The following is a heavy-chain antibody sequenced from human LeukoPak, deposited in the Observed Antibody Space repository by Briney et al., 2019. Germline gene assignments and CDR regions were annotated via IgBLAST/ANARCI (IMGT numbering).Heavy chain of an antibody. CDR2: IYHSGST. CDR1: GGSISSGGYS. CDR3: ARTNSDPYFDY. V-gene: IGHV4-30-2*01. J-gene: IGHJ4*02. Sequence: SETLSLTCAVSGGSISSGGYSWSWIRQPPGKGLEWIGYIYHSGSTYYNPSLKSRVTISVDRSKNQFSLKLSSVTAADTAVYYCARTNSDPYFDYRGQGTLVTVSS. D-gene: IGHD3-10*01.